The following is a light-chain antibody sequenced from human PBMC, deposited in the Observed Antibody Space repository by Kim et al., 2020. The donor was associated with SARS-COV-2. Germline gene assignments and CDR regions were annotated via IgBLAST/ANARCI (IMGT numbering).Light chain of an antibody. J-gene: IGKJ5*01. Sequence: LSPGERPTLSCRASQSVSSNLAWYQQKPGQAPRLLIYDASNRATGIPARFSGSGSGTDFSLTISSLEVEDFAVYYCQQCSDWPLTFGQGTRLEIK. CDR2: DAS. CDR3: QQCSDWPLT. CDR1: QSVSSN. V-gene: IGKV3-11*01.